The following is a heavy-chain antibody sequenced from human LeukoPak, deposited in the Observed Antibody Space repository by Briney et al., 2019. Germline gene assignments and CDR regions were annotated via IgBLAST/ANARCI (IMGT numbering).Heavy chain of an antibody. CDR2: ISGGGRST. J-gene: IGHJ4*02. V-gene: IGHV3-23*01. CDR1: GFTFNTNY. CDR3: ARERYFDY. Sequence: GGSLRLSCAASGFTFNTNYMSWVRQAPGKGLEWVSTISGGGRSTDYADSVKGHFTISRDNSKNTLYLQMNSLRAEDTAVYYCARERYFDYWGQGTLVTVSS.